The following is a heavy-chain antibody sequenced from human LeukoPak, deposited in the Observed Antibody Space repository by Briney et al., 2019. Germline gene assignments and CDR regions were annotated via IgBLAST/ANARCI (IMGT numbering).Heavy chain of an antibody. J-gene: IGHJ3*02. V-gene: IGHV4-59*11. Sequence: SETLSLTCTVSGGSISSHYWSWIRQPPGKGLEWIGYIYYSGSTSYNPSLKSPVSISVDTSKNQFSLKLSSVTAADTALYYCARRVVAAGTGDAFDIWGQGTMVTVSS. CDR1: GGSISSHY. CDR2: IYYSGST. CDR3: ARRVVAAGTGDAFDI. D-gene: IGHD2-15*01.